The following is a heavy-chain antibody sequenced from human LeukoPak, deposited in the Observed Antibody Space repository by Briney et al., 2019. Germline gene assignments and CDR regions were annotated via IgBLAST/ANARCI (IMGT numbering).Heavy chain of an antibody. D-gene: IGHD5-12*01. V-gene: IGHV3-9*01. CDR3: AKDTGYDLHSTAAFDI. J-gene: IGHJ3*02. CDR2: ISWNSGSI. CDR1: GFTFDDYA. Sequence: GRSLRLSCAASGFTFDDYAMHWVRQAPGKGLEWVSGISWNSGSIGYADSVKGRFTISRDNAKNSLYLQMNSLRAEDTALYYCAKDTGYDLHSTAAFDIWGQGTMVTVSS.